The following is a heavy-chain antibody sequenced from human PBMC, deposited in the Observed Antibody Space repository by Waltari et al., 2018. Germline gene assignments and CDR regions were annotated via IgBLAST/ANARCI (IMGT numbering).Heavy chain of an antibody. CDR2: INVDGGYI. D-gene: IGHD3-9*01. CDR1: GFSFGAYW. V-gene: IGHV3-74*01. J-gene: IGHJ4*02. CDR3: ARKGGTGYPYGPFYYDH. Sequence: EVHLVESGGGLVQPGGSLRLSCAASGFSFGAYWLPWVRQVPGRGLEWVSRINVDGGYISYADSVRGRFTISRDNAESTVYLHLNNLRVDDTAVYFCARKGGTGYPYGPFYYDHWGQGTLVNVSS.